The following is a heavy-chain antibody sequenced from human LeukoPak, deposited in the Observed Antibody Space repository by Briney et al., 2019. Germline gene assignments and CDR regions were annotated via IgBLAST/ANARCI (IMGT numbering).Heavy chain of an antibody. CDR1: GFTFSSYS. Sequence: GGSLRLSCAASGFTFSSYSINWVRQAPGKGLEWVSYISSSGGTIYYADSVKGRFTISRDNAKNSLYLQMNSLRAEDTAVYYCARGDYGGDYFDYWGQGTLVAVSS. J-gene: IGHJ4*02. CDR3: ARGDYGGDYFDY. CDR2: ISSSGGTI. D-gene: IGHD4-23*01. V-gene: IGHV3-48*01.